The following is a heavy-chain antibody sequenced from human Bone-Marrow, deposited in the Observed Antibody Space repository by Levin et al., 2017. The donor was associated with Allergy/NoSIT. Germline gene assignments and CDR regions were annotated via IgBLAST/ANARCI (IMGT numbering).Heavy chain of an antibody. V-gene: IGHV1-8*01. CDR1: GYTFTTYD. Sequence: ASVKVSCKASGYTFTTYDVNWVRQAAGQGLEWLGWMNPDSGNTGFAQKFQDRITLTRDTSTSTAYMQLSALTSEDTAVYYCARATRLDGITLWGQGTQVTVSS. CDR2: MNPDSGNT. CDR3: ARATRLDGITL. D-gene: IGHD3-16*01. J-gene: IGHJ4*02.